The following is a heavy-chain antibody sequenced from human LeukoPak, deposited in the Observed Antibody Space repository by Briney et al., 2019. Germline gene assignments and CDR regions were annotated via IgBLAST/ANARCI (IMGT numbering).Heavy chain of an antibody. CDR2: ISAYNGNT. J-gene: IGHJ4*02. D-gene: IGHD2-2*01. CDR1: GGTFSSYG. V-gene: IGHV1-18*01. CDR3: AREAEGYVVLY. Sequence: ASVKVSCKASGGTFSSYGISWARQAPGQGLEWMGWISAYNGNTNYAQKLQGRVTMTTDTSTSTAYMELRSLRSDDTAVYYCAREAEGYVVLYWGQGTLVTVSS.